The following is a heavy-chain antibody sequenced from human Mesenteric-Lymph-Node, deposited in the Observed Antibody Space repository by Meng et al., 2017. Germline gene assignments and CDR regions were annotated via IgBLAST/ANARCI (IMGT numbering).Heavy chain of an antibody. CDR3: ARTGIAVAGTLDP. V-gene: IGHV3-23*01. D-gene: IGHD6-19*01. J-gene: IGHJ5*02. CDR2: ISGSGGST. Sequence: GESLKISCAASGFTFSSYAMSWVRQAPGKGLEWVSDISGSGGSTNYADSVKGRFSISRDNSKNTLYLQMNSLRAEDTAVYYCARTGIAVAGTLDPWGQGTLVTVSS. CDR1: GFTFSSYA.